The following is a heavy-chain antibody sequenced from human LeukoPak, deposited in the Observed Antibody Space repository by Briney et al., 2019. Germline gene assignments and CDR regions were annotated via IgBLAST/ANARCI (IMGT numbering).Heavy chain of an antibody. J-gene: IGHJ4*02. Sequence: SETLSLPCTVSGGSISSSNYYWGWVRQPPGKGLEWIGSIHYSGSTYYNPSLESRVTISVDTSKNQFSLKLSSVTAADTAVYYCARGDYGDWGYFDYWGQGTLVTVSS. D-gene: IGHD4-17*01. V-gene: IGHV4-39*01. CDR3: ARGDYGDWGYFDY. CDR2: IHYSGST. CDR1: GGSISSSNYY.